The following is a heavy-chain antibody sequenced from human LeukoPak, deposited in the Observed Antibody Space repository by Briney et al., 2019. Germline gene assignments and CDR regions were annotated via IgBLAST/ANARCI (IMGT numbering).Heavy chain of an antibody. Sequence: ASVKVSCKASGYTFTSYGISWVRQAPGQGLEWMGWISAYNGNTNYAQKLQGRVTMTTDTSTSTACMELRSLRSDDTAVYYCAREARKFEYSSSSDVDYWGQGTLITVSS. V-gene: IGHV1-18*01. CDR1: GYTFTSYG. D-gene: IGHD6-6*01. CDR3: AREARKFEYSSSSDVDY. CDR2: ISAYNGNT. J-gene: IGHJ4*02.